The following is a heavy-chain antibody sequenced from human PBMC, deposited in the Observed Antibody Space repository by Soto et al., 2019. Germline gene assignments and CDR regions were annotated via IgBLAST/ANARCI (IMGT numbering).Heavy chain of an antibody. V-gene: IGHV3-30*03. Sequence: PWGSLRLSCAASGFSFRTYGMHWVRQAPGKGLEWVAVISNDGSNTYYADSVKGRFTISRDNSKNTLYLQMNSLRAEDTAMYYCARTALGWFDPWGQGTLVTVSS. D-gene: IGHD2-21*02. J-gene: IGHJ5*02. CDR3: ARTALGWFDP. CDR1: GFSFRTYG. CDR2: ISNDGSNT.